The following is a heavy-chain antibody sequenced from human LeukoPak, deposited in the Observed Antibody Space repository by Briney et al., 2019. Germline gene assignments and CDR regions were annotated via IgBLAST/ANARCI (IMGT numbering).Heavy chain of an antibody. CDR2: ISSNGGST. CDR1: GFTFSSYV. V-gene: IGHV3-64*01. Sequence: GGSLSLSCAASGFTFSSYVMHWVRQAPGKGLEYVSAISSNGGSTYYPNSVKGRFTISRDNSKNTLYLQMGSLRAEDMAIYYCARSKRYCTNGICYTNGGFDHWGQGTLVTVSS. CDR3: ARSKRYCTNGICYTNGGFDH. J-gene: IGHJ4*02. D-gene: IGHD2-8*01.